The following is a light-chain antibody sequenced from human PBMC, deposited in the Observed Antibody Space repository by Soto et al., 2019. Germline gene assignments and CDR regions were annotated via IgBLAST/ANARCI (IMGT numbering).Light chain of an antibody. CDR3: QQYNIYSRT. V-gene: IGKV1-5*01. CDR1: QTIRSW. Sequence: DIQMIQSPSTLSASVGDRVTITCRASQTIRSWLAWYQQKPGKAPNLLIYAASTLKSGVPSRFSGNGSETEFTLTISSLQPDDFATYYCQQYNIYSRTFGQGTKVETK. CDR2: AAS. J-gene: IGKJ2*02.